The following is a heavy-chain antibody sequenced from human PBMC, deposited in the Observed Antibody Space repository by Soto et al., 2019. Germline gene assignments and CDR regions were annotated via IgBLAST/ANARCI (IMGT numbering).Heavy chain of an antibody. CDR2: ISATGGGT. V-gene: IGHV3-23*01. Sequence: AGSLTLSCAASGFKFSNYAMSWVRQAPGKGLEWVSLISATGGGTYYADSVKGRFTISIDNSHNTLYLQVHSLTAEDTAVYYCAEEGQAGGISALYFDYWGHGAQVTVSP. D-gene: IGHD3-16*01. J-gene: IGHJ5*01. CDR1: GFKFSNYA. CDR3: AEEGQAGGISALYFDY.